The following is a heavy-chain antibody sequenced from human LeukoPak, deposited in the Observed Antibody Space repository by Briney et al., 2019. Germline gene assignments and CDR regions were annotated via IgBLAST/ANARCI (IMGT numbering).Heavy chain of an antibody. CDR1: GFTLSSYW. V-gene: IGHV3-74*01. CDR2: INSDGSST. Sequence: GGSLRLSCAASGFTLSSYWMRWVRQAPGKGLVWVSRINSDGSSTSYAASVKGRFTISRDNAKNMLYLQMNSLRAEDTAVYYCAKGGYYTQTSFDDWGQGTLVTVSS. D-gene: IGHD3-3*01. J-gene: IGHJ4*02. CDR3: AKGGYYTQTSFDD.